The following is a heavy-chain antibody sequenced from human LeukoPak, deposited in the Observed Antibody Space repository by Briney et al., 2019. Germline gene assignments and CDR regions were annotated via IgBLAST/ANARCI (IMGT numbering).Heavy chain of an antibody. CDR3: ARTAYSSGWYWDWFDP. CDR2: IYYSGST. Sequence: SETLSLTCTVSGGSISSGGYYWSWLRQHPGKGLEWIGYIYYSGSTYYNPSLKSRVTISVDTSKNQFSLKLSSVTAADTAVYYCARTAYSSGWYWDWFDPWGQGTLVTVSS. V-gene: IGHV4-31*03. D-gene: IGHD6-19*01. J-gene: IGHJ5*02. CDR1: GGSISSGGYY.